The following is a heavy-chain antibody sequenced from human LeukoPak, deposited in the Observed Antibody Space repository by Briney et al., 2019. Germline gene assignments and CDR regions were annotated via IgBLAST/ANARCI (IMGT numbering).Heavy chain of an antibody. J-gene: IGHJ5*02. V-gene: IGHV4-39*07. CDR1: GASISTIISY. Sequence: NTSETLSLTCTVSGASISTIISYWGWIRQTPGKGLEWIGSIYYSGTTYYNPSLESRVTISIDTSKNQFSVKLTSVTAADTAVYYCARDQGAVAGIDPWGQGTLVTVSS. CDR2: IYYSGTT. CDR3: ARDQGAVAGIDP. D-gene: IGHD6-19*01.